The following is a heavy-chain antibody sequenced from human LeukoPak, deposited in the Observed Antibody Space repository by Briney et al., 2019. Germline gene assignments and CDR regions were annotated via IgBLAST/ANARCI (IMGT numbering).Heavy chain of an antibody. J-gene: IGHJ4*02. CDR1: GYSISSGYY. CDR3: ASSHTYQPYYFDY. Sequence: ASETLSLTCAVSGYSISSGYYWGWIRQPPGRGLEWIGSIYHSGSTYYNPSLKSRVTISVDTSKNQFSLKLSSVTAADTAVYYCASSHTYQPYYFDYWGQGTLVTVSS. CDR2: IYHSGST. D-gene: IGHD3-16*01. V-gene: IGHV4-38-2*01.